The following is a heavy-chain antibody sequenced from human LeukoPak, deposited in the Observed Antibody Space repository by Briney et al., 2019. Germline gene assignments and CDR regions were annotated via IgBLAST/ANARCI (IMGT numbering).Heavy chain of an antibody. J-gene: IGHJ4*02. CDR3: ARVEEYDFWSGYYAY. V-gene: IGHV1-2*02. CDR2: INPNSGGT. CDR1: GYTFTGYY. D-gene: IGHD3-3*01. Sequence: ASVKVSCKASGYTFTGYYMHWVRQAPGQGPEWMGWINPNSGGTNYAQKFQGRVTMTRDTSISTAYMELSRLRSDDTAVYYCARVEEYDFWSGYYAYWGQGTLVTVSS.